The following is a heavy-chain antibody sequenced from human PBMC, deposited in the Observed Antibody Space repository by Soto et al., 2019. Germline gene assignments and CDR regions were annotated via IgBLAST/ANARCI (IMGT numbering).Heavy chain of an antibody. V-gene: IGHV3-33*01. CDR2: IWYDGSNK. CDR3: AIDNWNDLNWFDP. CDR1: GFTFSSYG. J-gene: IGHJ5*02. Sequence: QVQLVESGGGVVQPGRSLRLSCAASGFTFSSYGMHWVRQAPGKGLEWVAVIWYDGSNKYYADSVKGRFTISRDNXRNTLYLKMNSLRAEDTAVYYCAIDNWNDLNWFDPWGQGTLVTVSS. D-gene: IGHD1-1*01.